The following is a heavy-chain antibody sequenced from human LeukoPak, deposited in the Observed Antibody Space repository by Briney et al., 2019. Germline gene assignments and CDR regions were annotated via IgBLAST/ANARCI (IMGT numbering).Heavy chain of an antibody. CDR2: ISGSGGST. V-gene: IGHV3-23*01. Sequence: GGSLRLSCAASGFTFSDYYMSWIRQAPGKGLEWVSAISGSGGSTYYADSVKGRFTISRDNSKNTLYLQMNSLRAEDTAVYYCAKRITMIVVAAVSYYFDYWGQGTLVTVSS. CDR1: GFTFSDYY. D-gene: IGHD3-22*01. J-gene: IGHJ4*02. CDR3: AKRITMIVVAAVSYYFDY.